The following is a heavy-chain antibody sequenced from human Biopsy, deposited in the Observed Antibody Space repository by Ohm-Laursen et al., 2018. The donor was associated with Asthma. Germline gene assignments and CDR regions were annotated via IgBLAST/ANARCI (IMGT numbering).Heavy chain of an antibody. CDR2: ISWNSGNI. J-gene: IGHJ6*02. V-gene: IGHV3-9*01. Sequence: SLRLSCTASGFRFDDYAMYWVRQAPGKGLEWVAGISWNSGNIGYAVSVKGRFIVSRDNVKNSLYLQMNSLRAEDTALYYCAKDMGAVGNDPDSFIGYYGMDVWGQGTTVTVSS. CDR3: AKDMGAVGNDPDSFIGYYGMDV. D-gene: IGHD3-16*01. CDR1: GFRFDDYA.